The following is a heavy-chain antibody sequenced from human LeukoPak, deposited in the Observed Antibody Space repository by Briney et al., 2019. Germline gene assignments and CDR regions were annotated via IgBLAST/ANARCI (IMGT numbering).Heavy chain of an antibody. V-gene: IGHV4-61*01. CDR1: GGSISSGSYY. J-gene: IGHJ4*02. D-gene: IGHD1-26*01. CDR3: ARAGNSGSLDY. CDR2: ISWSGNI. Sequence: SETLSLTCTVSGGSISSGSYYWSWIRQPPGKGLEWIGYISWSGNIDYNPSLKSRVSISVDTSKNQFSLKLSSLSAADTAVYYCARAGNSGSLDYWGQGTLVTVSS.